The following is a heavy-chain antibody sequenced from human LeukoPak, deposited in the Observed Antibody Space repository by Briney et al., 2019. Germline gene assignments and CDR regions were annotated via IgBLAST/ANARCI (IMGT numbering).Heavy chain of an antibody. J-gene: IGHJ4*02. D-gene: IGHD2-21*02. Sequence: ASVKVSCKASGYTFTGYYMHWVRQAPGQGLEWMGWLNHNSGGTNYAQKFQSRVTISRDTSISTAYLQLSRLRSDDTAVYYCARDQDAYCGGDCFNFDCWGQGTPVTSAS. CDR2: LNHNSGGT. CDR3: ARDQDAYCGGDCFNFDC. CDR1: GYTFTGYY. V-gene: IGHV1-2*02.